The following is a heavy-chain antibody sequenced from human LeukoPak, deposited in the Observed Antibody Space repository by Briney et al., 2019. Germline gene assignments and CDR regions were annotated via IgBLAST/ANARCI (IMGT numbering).Heavy chain of an antibody. CDR3: ARGRPSGGNLLRGYYYYMDV. V-gene: IGHV4-39*07. CDR1: GGSISSSSYY. CDR2: IYYSGST. D-gene: IGHD4-23*01. J-gene: IGHJ6*03. Sequence: SETLSLTCTVSGGSISSSSYYWGWIRQPPGKGLEWIGSIYYSGSTYYNPSLKSRVTISVDTSKNQFSLKLSSVTAADTAVYYCARGRPSGGNLLRGYYYYMDVWGKGTTVTVSS.